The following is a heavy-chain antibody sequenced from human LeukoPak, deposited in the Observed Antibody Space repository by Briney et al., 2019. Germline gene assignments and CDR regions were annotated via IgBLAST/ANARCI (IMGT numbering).Heavy chain of an antibody. CDR2: IYYSGGT. CDR1: GDSISSYY. J-gene: IGHJ6*02. Sequence: SETLSLTCTVSGDSISSYYWSWIRQPPGKGLEWIGYIYYSGGTDYNPSLKSRVTISLDTSKNQFSLRLSSVTAADTAVYYCARVMTTVTTFKTYSYGMDVWGQGTTVAVSS. CDR3: ARVMTTVTTFKTYSYGMDV. D-gene: IGHD4-17*01. V-gene: IGHV4-59*12.